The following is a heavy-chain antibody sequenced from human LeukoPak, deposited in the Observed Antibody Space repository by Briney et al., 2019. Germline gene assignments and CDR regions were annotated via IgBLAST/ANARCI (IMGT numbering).Heavy chain of an antibody. CDR3: AKGSSPSRPYYFDN. D-gene: IGHD3-10*01. J-gene: IGHJ4*02. CDR1: GSTFSTYA. CDR2: ISNSGSST. Sequence: QPGGSLRLSCAASGSTFSTYAMSWVRQAPGKGLEWVSAISNSGSSTYYADYVKGRFTISRDSSKNTVYLQMNSLRADDTAVYYCAKGSSPSRPYYFDNWGQGTLVTVSS. V-gene: IGHV3-23*01.